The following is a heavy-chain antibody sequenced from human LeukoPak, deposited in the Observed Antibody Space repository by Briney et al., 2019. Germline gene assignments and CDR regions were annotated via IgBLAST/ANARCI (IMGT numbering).Heavy chain of an antibody. J-gene: IGHJ5*02. CDR3: ARVLVYGGSSTYNWFDP. CDR2: ISAYNGNT. V-gene: IGHV1-18*01. CDR1: GYTFITYG. D-gene: IGHD2-8*01. Sequence: ASVKVSCKASGYTFITYGLSWVRQAPGQGLEWMGWISAYNGNTNYAQKLQGRVTMTTDTSTSTAYMELRSLRSDDTAVYYCARVLVYGGSSTYNWFDPWGQGTLVTVSS.